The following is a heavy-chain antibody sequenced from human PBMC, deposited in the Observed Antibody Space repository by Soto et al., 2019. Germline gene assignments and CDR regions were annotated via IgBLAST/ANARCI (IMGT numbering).Heavy chain of an antibody. V-gene: IGHV4-4*02. J-gene: IGHJ6*02. D-gene: IGHD6-13*01. CDR3: ARDGTIEEDGKGYYYGMDV. Sequence: SETLSLTCAVSGGSISSSNWWSWVRQPPGKGLEWIGEIYHSGSTNYNPSLKSRVTISVDKSKNQFSLKLSSVTAADTAVYYCARDGTIEEDGKGYYYGMDVWGQGTTVTVSS. CDR2: IYHSGST. CDR1: GGSISSSNW.